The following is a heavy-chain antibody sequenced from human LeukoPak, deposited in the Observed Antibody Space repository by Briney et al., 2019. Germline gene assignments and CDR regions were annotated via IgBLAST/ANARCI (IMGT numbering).Heavy chain of an antibody. D-gene: IGHD4-17*01. CDR1: GYTFTSYD. CDR2: INPNSGGA. CDR3: ARAVYGDYENFDY. Sequence: ASVKVSCKASGYTFTSYDINWVRQATGQGLEWMGWINPNSGGANYAQKFQGRVTMTRDTSISTAYMELSRLRSDDTAVYYCARAVYGDYENFDYWGPGTLVTVSS. J-gene: IGHJ4*02. V-gene: IGHV1-2*02.